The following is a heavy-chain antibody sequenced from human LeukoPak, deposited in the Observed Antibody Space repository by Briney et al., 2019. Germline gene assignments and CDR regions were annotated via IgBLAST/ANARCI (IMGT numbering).Heavy chain of an antibody. CDR2: IIPIFGTA. J-gene: IGHJ6*03. V-gene: IGHV1-69*05. Sequence: SVKVSCKASGRTFSSYTISWVRQAPGQGLEWMGRIIPIFGTANSAQKFQGRVTITTDEYTSTAYMELSSLRSEDTAVYYCAVGRAVAGRDFYYYYYMDVWGKGTTVTVSS. D-gene: IGHD6-19*01. CDR1: GRTFSSYT. CDR3: AVGRAVAGRDFYYYYYMDV.